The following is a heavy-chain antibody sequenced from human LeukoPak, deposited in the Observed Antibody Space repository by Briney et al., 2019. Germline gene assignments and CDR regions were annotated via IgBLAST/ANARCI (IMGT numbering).Heavy chain of an antibody. V-gene: IGHV1-46*01. CDR2: INPSGGST. D-gene: IGHD6-13*01. Sequence: ASVKVSCKASGYTFTSYYLHWVRQAPGQGLEWMGIINPSGGSTSYAQKFQGRVTMTRDTSTSTVYMELSSLRSEDTAVYYCARDHRYSSSWYGYFDYWGQGTLVTVSS. J-gene: IGHJ4*02. CDR1: GYTFTSYY. CDR3: ARDHRYSSSWYGYFDY.